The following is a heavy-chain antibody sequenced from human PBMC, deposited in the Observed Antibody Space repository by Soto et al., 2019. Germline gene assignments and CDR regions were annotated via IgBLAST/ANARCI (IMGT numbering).Heavy chain of an antibody. CDR3: TRDQGGSYDSWFDP. D-gene: IGHD1-26*01. J-gene: IGHJ5*02. V-gene: IGHV3-21*01. Sequence: SVKGRFGISRDNAKNSVSLQMNSLRAEDTAMYYCTRDQGGSYDSWFDPWGRGTLVTVSS.